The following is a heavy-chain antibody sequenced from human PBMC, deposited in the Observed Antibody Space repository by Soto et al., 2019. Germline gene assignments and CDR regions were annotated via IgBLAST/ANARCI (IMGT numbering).Heavy chain of an antibody. Sequence: QVHLQESGPGLVRPSQTLSLTCIVSGGSISGGDYYWSWIRQPPGKGLEWIGHIYTSGATYFNPSLMSRFSMSVDKSRNQFSLNLRSVTAADTAVYYCARATAYCGRTDCYPFDFWGQGTLVTVSS. J-gene: IGHJ4*02. CDR2: IYTSGAT. CDR3: ARATAYCGRTDCYPFDF. V-gene: IGHV4-30-4*01. D-gene: IGHD2-21*01. CDR1: GGSISGGDYY.